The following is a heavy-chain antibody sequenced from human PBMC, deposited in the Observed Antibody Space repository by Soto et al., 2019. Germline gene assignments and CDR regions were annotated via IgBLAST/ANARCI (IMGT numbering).Heavy chain of an antibody. CDR2: MNPSTGNT. CDR3: ARGRIIVAGGFDP. J-gene: IGHJ5*02. CDR1: GYTFTSYD. V-gene: IGHV1-8*01. Sequence: QVQLVQSGAEVKKPGASVKVSCKASGYTFTSYDIIWVRQATGQGLEWMGWMNPSTGNTDSAEKFQGRLTVTSNTSISTVYMQLSSLSFEDTAVYYCARGRIIVAGGFDPWRQGTLVTVSS. D-gene: IGHD6-19*01.